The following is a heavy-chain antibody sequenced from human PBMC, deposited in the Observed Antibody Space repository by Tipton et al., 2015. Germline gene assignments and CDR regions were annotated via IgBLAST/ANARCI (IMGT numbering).Heavy chain of an antibody. D-gene: IGHD4-17*01. CDR3: ARVTVDYGDYVGAFDI. CDR1: GGSFSGYY. CDR2: INHSGYT. V-gene: IGHV4-34*01. Sequence: TLSLTCAVYGGSFSGYYWNWIRQTPGKGLEWIGEINHSGYTNYNPSLKTRVTISVDTSKNQFSLKLRSVTAADTALYYCARVTVDYGDYVGAFDIWGQGTMVTVSS. J-gene: IGHJ3*02.